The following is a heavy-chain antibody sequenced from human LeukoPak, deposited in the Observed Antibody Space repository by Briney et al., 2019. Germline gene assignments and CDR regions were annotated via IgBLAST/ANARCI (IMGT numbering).Heavy chain of an antibody. Sequence: PGGSLRLSCAASGFTFSSYSMNWVRQAPGKGLEWVSYISSSSSTIYYADSVKGRFTISRDNAENSLYLQMNSLRAEDTAIYYCANTAGYKVYWGQGTLVTVSS. D-gene: IGHD1-14*01. J-gene: IGHJ4*02. CDR2: ISSSSSTI. CDR1: GFTFSSYS. V-gene: IGHV3-48*01. CDR3: ANTAGYKVY.